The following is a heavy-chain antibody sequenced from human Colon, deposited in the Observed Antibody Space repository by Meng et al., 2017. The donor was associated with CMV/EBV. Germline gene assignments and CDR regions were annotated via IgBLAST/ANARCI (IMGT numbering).Heavy chain of an antibody. CDR2: IYSGGST. CDR3: AREFFLDR. V-gene: IGHV3-66*02. D-gene: IGHD3-10*01. CDR1: GFTVSDKS. Sequence: GESLKISCSVSGFTVSDKSMTWVRQAPGMGLEWISVIYSGGSTNYAESVKGRFTISRDNSKNTLFLLMNSLTAGDTAVYVCAREFFLDRWGQGTLVTVSS. J-gene: IGHJ5*02.